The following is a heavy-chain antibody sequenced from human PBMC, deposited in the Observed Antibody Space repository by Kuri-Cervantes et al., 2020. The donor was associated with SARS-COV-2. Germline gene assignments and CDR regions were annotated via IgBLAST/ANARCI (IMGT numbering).Heavy chain of an antibody. CDR1: GGSISSFY. Sequence: GSLRLSCTISGGSISSFYWSWIRQSPGKGLEWIAYFYHGDVTNYNPSLKSRVIISADTSKNQLSLKLHSVTAADTAVYFCVRGWKWELLRWGQGILVTVSS. J-gene: IGHJ4*02. D-gene: IGHD1-26*01. CDR3: VRGWKWELLR. V-gene: IGHV4-59*01. CDR2: FYHGDVT.